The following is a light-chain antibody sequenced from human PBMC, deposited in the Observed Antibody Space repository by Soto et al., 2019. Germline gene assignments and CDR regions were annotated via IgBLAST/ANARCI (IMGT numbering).Light chain of an antibody. Sequence: QSVLTQPPSVSGAPGQRVTISCTGSSSNIGAGYDVHWYQHLPGTAPKLLMYGNSIRPSGVPDRFSGSRSGTSASLAITGLQAEDGAHYYCQSYDSSLSGSVVFGGGTKLTVL. CDR1: SSNIGAGYD. V-gene: IGLV1-40*01. CDR3: QSYDSSLSGSVV. J-gene: IGLJ2*01. CDR2: GNS.